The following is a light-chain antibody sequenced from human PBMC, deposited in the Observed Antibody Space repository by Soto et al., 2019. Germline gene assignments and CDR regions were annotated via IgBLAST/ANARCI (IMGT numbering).Light chain of an antibody. CDR1: SSDVGGYNY. J-gene: IGLJ1*01. CDR3: SSYTSSSNYV. CDR2: EVS. Sequence: QSVLTQPASVSGSPGQSITISCTGTSSDVGGYNYVSWYQQHPGKAPKLMIYEVSNRPSGVSNRFSGSKSGNTASLTISGLQAEDEADYYCSSYTSSSNYVFGTGTRVTDL. V-gene: IGLV2-14*01.